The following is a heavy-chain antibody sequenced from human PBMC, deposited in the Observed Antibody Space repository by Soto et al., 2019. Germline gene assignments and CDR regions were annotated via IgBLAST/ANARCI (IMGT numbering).Heavy chain of an antibody. V-gene: IGHV1-8*01. CDR2: MNPKSGKT. CDR3: APWPGVAARREFWFDP. D-gene: IGHD6-6*01. Sequence: GASVKVSCKASGYSFTTYDINWVRQATGQGPEWMGWMNPKSGKTGFAQKFQGRVTMTRDTSTNTAYMELSSLRSEDTAVYYCAPWPGVAARREFWFDPWGQGTLVTVSS. CDR1: GYSFTTYD. J-gene: IGHJ5*02.